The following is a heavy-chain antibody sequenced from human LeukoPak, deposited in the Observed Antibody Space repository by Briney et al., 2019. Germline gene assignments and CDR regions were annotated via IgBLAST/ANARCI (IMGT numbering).Heavy chain of an antibody. Sequence: PSETLSLTCAVYGGSFSGYYWIWIRQPPGKGLECIGEINHSGSTNYHPSLKSRVTISVDTSKNQFSLKLSSVTAADTAVYYCARFLVRGVHYYYGMDVWGQGTTVTVSS. V-gene: IGHV4-34*01. CDR3: ARFLVRGVHYYYGMDV. D-gene: IGHD3-10*01. CDR1: GGSFSGYY. J-gene: IGHJ6*02. CDR2: INHSGST.